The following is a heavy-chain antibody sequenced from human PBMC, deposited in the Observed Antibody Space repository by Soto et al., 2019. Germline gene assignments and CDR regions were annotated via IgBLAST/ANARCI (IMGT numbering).Heavy chain of an antibody. V-gene: IGHV3-7*01. J-gene: IGHJ6*02. CDR1: GVTFSSYW. D-gene: IGHD2-2*02. Sequence: GGSLRLSCAASGVTFSSYWMSWVRQAPGKGLEWVANIKQDGSEKYYVDSVKGRFTISRDNAKNSLYLQMNSLRAEDTAVYYCARGGYCISTSCYTSSTGRYYYYCNVVSCPAPRVSV. CDR2: IKQDGSEK. CDR3: ARGGYCISTSCYTSSTGRYYYYCNVV.